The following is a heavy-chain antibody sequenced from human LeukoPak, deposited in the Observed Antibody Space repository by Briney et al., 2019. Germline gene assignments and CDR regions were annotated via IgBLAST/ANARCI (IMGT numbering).Heavy chain of an antibody. CDR3: AREVMEAFDI. J-gene: IGHJ3*02. V-gene: IGHV1-69*05. CDR2: IIPIFGTA. Sequence: ASVKVSCKASGGTFSSYAISWVRQAPGQGPEWMGRIIPIFGTANYAQKFQGRVTITTDESTSTAYMELSSLRSEDTAVYYCAREVMEAFDIWGQGTMVTVSS. D-gene: IGHD2-8*01. CDR1: GGTFSSYA.